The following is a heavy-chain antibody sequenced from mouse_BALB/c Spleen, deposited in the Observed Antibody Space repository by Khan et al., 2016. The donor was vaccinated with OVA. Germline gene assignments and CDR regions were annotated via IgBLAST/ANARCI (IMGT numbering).Heavy chain of an antibody. V-gene: IGHV5-6*01. D-gene: IGHD4-1*01. CDR2: ISSGGDYT. CDR3: ASHLTGSFAY. CDR1: GITFSNYG. Sequence: EVQLKESGGDLVKPGGSLKLSCAASGITFSNYGMSWVSQTPDKRLEWVATISSGGDYTDYPDSVKGRFTISRDNAKNTLYLQMSSLMAEDTAMYYCASHLTGSFAYWGQVTLVTVAA. J-gene: IGHJ3*01.